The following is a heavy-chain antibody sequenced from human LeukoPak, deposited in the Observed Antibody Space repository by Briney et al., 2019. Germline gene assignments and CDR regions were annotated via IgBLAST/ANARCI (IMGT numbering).Heavy chain of an antibody. J-gene: IGHJ4*02. CDR1: GFTVSSNY. V-gene: IGHV3-66*01. CDR3: ARSSASITYDSSGYYSD. CDR2: IYSGGST. Sequence: GGSLRLSCATSGFTVSSNYMSWVRQAPGKGLEWVSVIYSGGSTYYADSVKGRFTISRDNSKNTLYLQMNSLRAEDTAVYYCARSSASITYDSSGYYSDWGQGTLVTVSS. D-gene: IGHD3-22*01.